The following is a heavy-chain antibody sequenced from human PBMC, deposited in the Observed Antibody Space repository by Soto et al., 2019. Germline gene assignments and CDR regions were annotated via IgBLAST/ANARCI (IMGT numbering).Heavy chain of an antibody. CDR3: ARDGGDYGDYEYSPN. V-gene: IGHV1-2*02. Sequence: ASLKVSCKASGYTFTAYYLHWVRQAPGQGLEWMGWINPNSGGTNYAQKFQGRVTMTRDTSINTAYMDLSGLRSDGTAVYYCARDGGDYGDYEYSPNLGQGTLVTVSA. CDR2: INPNSGGT. CDR1: GYTFTAYY. J-gene: IGHJ1*01. D-gene: IGHD4-17*01.